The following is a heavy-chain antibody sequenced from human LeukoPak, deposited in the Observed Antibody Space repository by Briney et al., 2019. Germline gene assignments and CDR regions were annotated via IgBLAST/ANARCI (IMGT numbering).Heavy chain of an antibody. CDR1: GGSISSYY. CDR2: IYTSGST. V-gene: IGHV4-4*07. CDR3: ARVRRDVRLRLLWFDY. J-gene: IGHJ4*02. Sequence: KASETLSLTCTVPGGSISSYYWSWIRQPAGKGLEWIGRIYTSGSTNYNPSLKSRVTMSVDTSKNQFSLKLSSVTAADTAVYYCARVRRDVRLRLLWFDYWGQGTLVTVSS. D-gene: IGHD5-12*01.